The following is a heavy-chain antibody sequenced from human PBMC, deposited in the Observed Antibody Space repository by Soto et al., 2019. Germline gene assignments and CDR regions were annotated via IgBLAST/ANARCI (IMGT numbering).Heavy chain of an antibody. V-gene: IGHV1-18*01. CDR2: ISAYNGNT. CDR1: GYTFTSYG. D-gene: IGHD3-10*01. CDR3: ARDDYGSGSYYNVLSDYYYYGMDV. Sequence: GASVKVSCKASGYTFTSYGISWVRQAPGQVLEWMGWISAYNGNTNYAQKLQGRVTMTTDTSTSTAYMELRSLRSDDTAVYYCARDDYGSGSYYNVLSDYYYYGMDVWGQGTTVTVSS. J-gene: IGHJ6*02.